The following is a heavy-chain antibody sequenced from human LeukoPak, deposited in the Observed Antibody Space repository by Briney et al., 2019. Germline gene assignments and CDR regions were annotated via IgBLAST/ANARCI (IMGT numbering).Heavy chain of an antibody. J-gene: IGHJ6*02. CDR3: ARVQYYGSGVYYYYGMDV. Sequence: GGSLRLSCAASGFTFSDYYMSWIRQAPGKGLEWVSYISSSGSTIYYADSVKGRFTISRDNAKNSLYLQMNSLRAEDTAVYYCARVQYYGSGVYYYYGMDVWGQGTTVTVSS. D-gene: IGHD3-10*01. CDR2: ISSSGSTI. V-gene: IGHV3-11*01. CDR1: GFTFSDYY.